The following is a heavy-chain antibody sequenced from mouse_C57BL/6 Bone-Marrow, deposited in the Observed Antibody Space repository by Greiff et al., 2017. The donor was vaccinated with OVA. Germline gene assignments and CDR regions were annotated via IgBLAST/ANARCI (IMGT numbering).Heavy chain of an antibody. D-gene: IGHD1-1*01. Sequence: VQLQQSGTELVKPGASVKISCKASGYAFSSSWMNWVKQRPGKGLEWIGRIYPGDGDTNYNGKFKGKATLTADKSSSTAYMQLSSLTSEDSAVYFCASTVVSDYWGQGTTLTVSS. V-gene: IGHV1-82*01. CDR2: IYPGDGDT. J-gene: IGHJ2*01. CDR3: ASTVVSDY. CDR1: GYAFSSSW.